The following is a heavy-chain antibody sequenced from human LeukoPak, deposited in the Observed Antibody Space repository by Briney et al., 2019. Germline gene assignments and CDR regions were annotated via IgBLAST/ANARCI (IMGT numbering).Heavy chain of an antibody. CDR3: ARGRYYGMDV. CDR2: INSDGSST. J-gene: IGHJ6*02. CDR1: GFTFSSYW. Sequence: PGGSLRLSCAASGFTFSSYWMHWVRQAPGEGLVWVSRINSDGSSTAYADSVKGRLTISRDNAKNTLYLQMNSLRAEDTAVYYCARGRYYGMDVWGQGTTVTVSS. V-gene: IGHV3-74*01.